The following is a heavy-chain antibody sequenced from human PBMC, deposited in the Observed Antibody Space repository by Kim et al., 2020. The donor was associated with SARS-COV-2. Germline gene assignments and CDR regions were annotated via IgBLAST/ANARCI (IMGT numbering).Heavy chain of an antibody. Sequence: SETLSLTCTVSGGSISSSSYYWGWIRQPPGKGLEWIGSIYYSGSTYYNPSLKSRVTISVDTSKNQFSLKLSSVTAADTAVYYCARQDYAKLRISRFPLDLWGRGTLVTVSS. J-gene: IGHJ2*01. V-gene: IGHV4-39*01. D-gene: IGHD2-15*01. CDR1: GGSISSSSYY. CDR3: ARQDYAKLRISRFPLDL. CDR2: IYYSGST.